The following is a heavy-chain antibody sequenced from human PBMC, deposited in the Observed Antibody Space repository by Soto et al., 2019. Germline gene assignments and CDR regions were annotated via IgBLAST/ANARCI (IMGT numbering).Heavy chain of an antibody. V-gene: IGHV4-59*12. CDR2: IYYSVST. Sequence: PSETLSLTCTVSGGSISSYYWSWIRQPPGKGLEWIGYIYYSVSTNYNPSLKSRVTISVDTSKNQFSLKLSSVTAADTAVYYCASTGSSGYYYFLGYWGQGTLVTVSS. CDR1: GGSISSYY. J-gene: IGHJ4*02. D-gene: IGHD3-22*01. CDR3: ASTGSSGYYYFLGY.